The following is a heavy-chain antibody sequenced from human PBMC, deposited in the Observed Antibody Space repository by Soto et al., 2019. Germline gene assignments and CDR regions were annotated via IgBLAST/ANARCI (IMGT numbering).Heavy chain of an antibody. Sequence: QVQLVQSGAEVRKPGASVKVSCKTSEYTFTDYDINWVRQAPGQGLEWVGRMNPNSGRTDYAQKLEGRVTMTRDISISTAYMELSSLGYDDTAVYFCSTWGRNGWYTGFFWGQGTLVTVSS. CDR2: MNPNSGRT. V-gene: IGHV1-8*02. J-gene: IGHJ4*02. D-gene: IGHD6-19*01. CDR1: EYTFTDYD. CDR3: STWGRNGWYTGFF.